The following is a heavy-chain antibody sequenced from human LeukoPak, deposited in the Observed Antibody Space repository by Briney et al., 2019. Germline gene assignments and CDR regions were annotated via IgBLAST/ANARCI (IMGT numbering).Heavy chain of an antibody. Sequence: SQTLSLTCTGSGGSISSGSYYWSWIRQPAGKGLEWIGRIDTSGSTNYNPALKSRVTISVETSKNQFSLKLSSVTAADTAVYYCARDRGLLNDFDYWGQGTLVTVSS. D-gene: IGHD2/OR15-2a*01. CDR2: IDTSGST. J-gene: IGHJ4*02. CDR1: GGSISSGSYY. CDR3: ARDRGLLNDFDY. V-gene: IGHV4-61*02.